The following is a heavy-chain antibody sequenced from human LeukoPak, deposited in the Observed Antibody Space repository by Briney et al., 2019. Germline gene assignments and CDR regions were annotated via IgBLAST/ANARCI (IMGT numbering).Heavy chain of an antibody. CDR3: ARPAKANAFDI. Sequence: SESLTLTCTVSGDSISSYYWSWIRQPPGKGLEWIGYIYYSGSTNYNLSLKSRVTISVDTSKNQFSLKLSSVTAADTAVYYCARPAKANAFDIWGQGTMVTVSS. D-gene: IGHD5-18*01. V-gene: IGHV4-59*08. CDR1: GDSISSYY. J-gene: IGHJ3*02. CDR2: IYYSGST.